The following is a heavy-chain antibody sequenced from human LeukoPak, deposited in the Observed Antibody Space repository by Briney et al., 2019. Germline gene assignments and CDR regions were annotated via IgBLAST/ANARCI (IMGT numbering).Heavy chain of an antibody. CDR1: GYTFTDYF. CDR3: AXEYYYDSSGYSVDYYYYGMDV. D-gene: IGHD3-22*01. J-gene: IGHJ6*02. CDR2: INPNSGGT. V-gene: IGHV1-2*02. Sequence: GASVKVSCKTSGYTFTDYFVHWVRQAPGQGLEWVGWINPNSGGTEYAQKFLGRVTMTRDTSISTAYMELSRLRSDDTAVYFYAXEYYYDSSGYSVDYYYYGMDVWGQGTTVTVSS.